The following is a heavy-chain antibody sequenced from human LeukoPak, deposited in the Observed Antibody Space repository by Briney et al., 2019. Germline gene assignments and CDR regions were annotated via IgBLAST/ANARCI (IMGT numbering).Heavy chain of an antibody. CDR1: GFTFSSHG. V-gene: IGHV3-21*01. D-gene: IGHD3-22*01. J-gene: IGHJ6*03. CDR2: ISSSSSYI. CDR3: ARVDDNYYYYYMDV. Sequence: GGSLRLSCVASGFTFSSHGMNWVRQAPGKGLEWVSSISSSSSYIYYAGSVKGRFTVSRDNAKNSLFLQMNSLRAEDTAVYYCARVDDNYYYYYMDVWGKGTTVTVSS.